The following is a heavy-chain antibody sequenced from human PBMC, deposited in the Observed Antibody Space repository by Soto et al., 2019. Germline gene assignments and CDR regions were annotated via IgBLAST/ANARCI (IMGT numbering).Heavy chain of an antibody. V-gene: IGHV3-74*01. Sequence: EVQLVESGGGLVQPGGSLRLSCAASGFIFSSDWMHWVRQAPGGGLVWVPRINTDGGGTTYADAVKGRFTISRATSNDTGYLQMNSLRARDTAVYYCARDRPGEQHYFDFWGQGILVTVSS. J-gene: IGHJ4*02. CDR2: INTDGGGT. CDR3: ARDRPGEQHYFDF. CDR1: GFIFSSDW. D-gene: IGHD6-13*01.